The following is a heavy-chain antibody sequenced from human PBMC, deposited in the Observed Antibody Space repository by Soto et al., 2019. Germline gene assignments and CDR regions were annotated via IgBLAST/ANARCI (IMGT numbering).Heavy chain of an antibody. D-gene: IGHD4-17*01. CDR1: GGCFSGYY. V-gene: IGHV4-34*01. CDR2: INHSGST. J-gene: IGHJ3*02. Sequence: PSETLSLTCAVYGGCFSGYYWSWIRQPPGKGLEWIREINHSGSTNYNPSLKSRVTISVDTSKNQFSLKLSSVTAADTAVYYCAREDYGDYEYAFDIWGQATMVTV. CDR3: AREDYGDYEYAFDI.